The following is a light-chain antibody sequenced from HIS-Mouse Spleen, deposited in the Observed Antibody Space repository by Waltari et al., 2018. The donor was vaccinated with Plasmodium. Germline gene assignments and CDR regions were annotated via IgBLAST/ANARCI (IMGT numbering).Light chain of an antibody. V-gene: IGKV2-28*01. CDR3: MQALQTPIT. Sequence: DLVMTQSPLSLPVTPGEPASISCRSSQSLLHSNGYNYLDWYLQQPGQSPQLLIYLGSNRDSGVPDRFSGSGSGTDFTLKISRVEAEDVGVYYCMQALQTPITFGQGTRLEIK. J-gene: IGKJ5*01. CDR2: LGS. CDR1: QSLLHSNGYNY.